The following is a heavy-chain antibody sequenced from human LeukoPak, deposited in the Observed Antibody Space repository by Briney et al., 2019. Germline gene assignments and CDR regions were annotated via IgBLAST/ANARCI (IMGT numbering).Heavy chain of an antibody. CDR2: IYYSGST. V-gene: IGHV4-59*01. Sequence: PSETLSLTCTVSGGSISSYYWSWIRQPPGKGLEWIGYIYYSGSTNYNPSLKSRVTISVDTSKNQFSLKLSSVTAADTAVYYCARVHSSGARFDYWGQGTLVTVSS. CDR1: GGSISSYY. J-gene: IGHJ4*02. CDR3: ARVHSSGARFDY. D-gene: IGHD6-19*01.